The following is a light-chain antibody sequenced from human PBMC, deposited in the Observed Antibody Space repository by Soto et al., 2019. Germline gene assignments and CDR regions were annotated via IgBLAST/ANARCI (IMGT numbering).Light chain of an antibody. CDR3: QHYNNWTIT. Sequence: EIVMTQSPASLSVSPGESVTLSCRASQSVASNLAWYQQKAGQDPRLLIYGTSTRATGVPARFSGSGSGTDFNLTISSLQAADFAVYQCQHYNNWTITFGQGTRLEIK. CDR2: GTS. J-gene: IGKJ5*01. CDR1: QSVASN. V-gene: IGKV3-15*01.